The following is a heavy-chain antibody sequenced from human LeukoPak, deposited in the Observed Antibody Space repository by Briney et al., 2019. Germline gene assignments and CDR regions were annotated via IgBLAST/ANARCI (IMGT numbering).Heavy chain of an antibody. CDR2: IIPIFGTA. CDR1: GYTFTNYG. CDR3: AREGSSSSGDNFDY. D-gene: IGHD6-6*01. V-gene: IGHV1-69*05. J-gene: IGHJ4*02. Sequence: SVKVSCKASGYTFTNYGISWVRQAPGQGLEWMGRIIPIFGTANYAQKFQGRVTITTDESTSTAYMELSSLRSEDTAVYYCAREGSSSSGDNFDYWGQGTLVTVSS.